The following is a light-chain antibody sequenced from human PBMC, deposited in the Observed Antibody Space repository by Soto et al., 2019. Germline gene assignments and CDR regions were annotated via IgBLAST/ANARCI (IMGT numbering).Light chain of an antibody. J-gene: IGKJ5*01. CDR3: QQRSNWPPIT. CDR2: DAS. Sequence: DIVFTQSPCTVSLSPGDRATLACGASQSVRSFLAWYQQKPGQAPRLLIYDASNRATGVPARFSGSGSGTDFTLTISSLEPEDFAVYYCQQRSNWPPITFGQGTRLEI. V-gene: IGKV3-11*01. CDR1: QSVRSF.